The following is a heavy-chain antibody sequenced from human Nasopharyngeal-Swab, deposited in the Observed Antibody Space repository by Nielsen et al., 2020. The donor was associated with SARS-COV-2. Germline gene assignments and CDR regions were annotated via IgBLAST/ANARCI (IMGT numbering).Heavy chain of an antibody. CDR3: ARDLGGGYCTTINCLGS. J-gene: IGHJ1*01. Sequence: GGSLRLSCAVSGLTVSSTYMSWVRQAPGKGLEWVSVTEIGGITHYADSVKGRFTISRDSSTNTLYLQMNSLRVEDTAVYYCARDLGGGYCTTINCLGSWGQGTLVTASS. D-gene: IGHD2-8*01. V-gene: IGHV3-53*01. CDR2: TEIGGIT. CDR1: GLTVSSTY.